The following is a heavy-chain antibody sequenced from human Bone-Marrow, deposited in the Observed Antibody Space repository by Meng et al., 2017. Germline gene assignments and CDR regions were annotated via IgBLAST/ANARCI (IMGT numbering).Heavy chain of an antibody. CDR2: ISSSSSYI. J-gene: IGHJ4*02. CDR3: ARRGYCSGGSCYDY. V-gene: IGHV3-21*02. Sequence: VQLDESGGGVVQPGRSLRLSCAASGFIFRNYAMHWVRQAPGKGLEWVSSISSSSSYIYYADSVKGRFTISRDNAKNSLYLQMNSLRAEDTAVYYCARRGYCSGGSCYDYWGQGTLVTVSS. D-gene: IGHD2-15*01. CDR1: GFIFRNYA.